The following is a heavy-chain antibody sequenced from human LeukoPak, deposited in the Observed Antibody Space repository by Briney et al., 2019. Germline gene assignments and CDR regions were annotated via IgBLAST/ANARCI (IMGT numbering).Heavy chain of an antibody. D-gene: IGHD3-9*01. Sequence: GGSLRLSCAASGFTFSNYAMSWVRQAPGKGLEWVSAILGSGGGTYYADSVKGRFTVSRDNSKSTLYLQMNSLRAEDTALYYCAKWGDYDVLTGYYVPDYWGQGTLVTVSS. CDR3: AKWGDYDVLTGYYVPDY. CDR1: GFTFSNYA. V-gene: IGHV3-23*01. CDR2: ILGSGGGT. J-gene: IGHJ4*02.